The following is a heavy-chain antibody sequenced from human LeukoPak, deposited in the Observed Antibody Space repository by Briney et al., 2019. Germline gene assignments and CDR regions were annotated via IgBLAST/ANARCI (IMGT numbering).Heavy chain of an antibody. CDR1: GFTVSSNY. J-gene: IGHJ4*02. D-gene: IGHD5-24*01. V-gene: IGHV3-53*05. CDR3: ARDGKATNDY. Sequence: GGSLRLSCAASGFTVSSNYMSWVRQAPGKGLEWVSVIYSGGSTYYADSVKGRFTISRDNSKNTLYLQMGSLRPEDTAVYYCARDGKATNDYWGQGTLVTVPS. CDR2: IYSGGST.